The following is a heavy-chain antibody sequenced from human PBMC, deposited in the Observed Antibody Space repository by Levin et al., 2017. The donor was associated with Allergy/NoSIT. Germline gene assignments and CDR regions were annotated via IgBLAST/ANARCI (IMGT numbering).Heavy chain of an antibody. CDR1: GFTVSSNY. CDR3: ARVNNYGYDFDY. V-gene: IGHV3-66*01. Sequence: GGSLRLSCAASGFTVSSNYMSWVRQAPGKGLEWVSVIYSGGSTYYADSVKGRFTISRDISKNTLYLQMNSLRVEDTAVYYCARVNNYGYDFDYWGQGTLVTVSS. D-gene: IGHD5-18*01. J-gene: IGHJ4*02. CDR2: IYSGGST.